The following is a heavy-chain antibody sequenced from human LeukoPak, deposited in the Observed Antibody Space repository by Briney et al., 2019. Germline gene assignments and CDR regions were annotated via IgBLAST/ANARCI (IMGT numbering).Heavy chain of an antibody. CDR2: IFYSAST. CDR1: GDSISSSGYY. J-gene: IGHJ3*02. D-gene: IGHD3-10*01. Sequence: SETLSLTCTVSGDSISSSGYYWGRVRQPPGKGLVWIGGNIFYSASTSYNPSHKSRITISVDTSKNQISLKLSSVTAADTAVYYCAGHYYGSGSYTQHAFDIWGQGTMVTV. V-gene: IGHV4-39*01. CDR3: AGHYYGSGSYTQHAFDI.